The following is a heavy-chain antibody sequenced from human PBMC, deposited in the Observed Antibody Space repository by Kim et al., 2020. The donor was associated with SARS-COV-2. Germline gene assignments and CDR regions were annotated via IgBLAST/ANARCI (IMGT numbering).Heavy chain of an antibody. J-gene: IGHJ4*02. V-gene: IGHV3-23*01. CDR2: ISGSGGST. CDR1: GFTFSSYA. D-gene: IGHD3-10*01. Sequence: GGSLRLSCAASGFTFSSYAMSWVRQAPGKGLEWVSAISGSGGSTYYADSVKGRFTISRDNFKNTLYLQMNSLRAEDTAVYYCAKAPPTYYYGSGSYIFDYWGQGTLVTVSS. CDR3: AKAPPTYYYGSGSYIFDY.